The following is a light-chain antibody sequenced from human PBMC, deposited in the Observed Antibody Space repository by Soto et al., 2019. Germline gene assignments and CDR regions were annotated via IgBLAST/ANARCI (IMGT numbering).Light chain of an antibody. Sequence: EIVLTQSPGTLSLSPGERATLSCRASQSVSSTYLGWYQQKPGQAPRLLISGASNRATGIPDRFSGSGSGTDFTLTISRLAPEDFAVYYCQQRNKFGQGTRLEIK. J-gene: IGKJ5*01. CDR2: GAS. CDR1: QSVSSTY. V-gene: IGKV3D-20*02. CDR3: QQRNK.